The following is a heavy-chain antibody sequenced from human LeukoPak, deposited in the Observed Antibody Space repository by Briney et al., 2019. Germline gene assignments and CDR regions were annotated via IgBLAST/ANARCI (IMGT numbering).Heavy chain of an antibody. CDR3: ARDPSGDFDY. Sequence: ASVKVSCKTSGYTFTVYYMHWVRQAPGQGLEWMGWISPNSGGTNYAQKFQGRVTMTRDTSISTAYMELSRLRSDDTAVYYCARDPSGDFDYWGQGTLVTVSS. CDR2: ISPNSGGT. J-gene: IGHJ4*02. V-gene: IGHV1-2*02. CDR1: GYTFTVYY.